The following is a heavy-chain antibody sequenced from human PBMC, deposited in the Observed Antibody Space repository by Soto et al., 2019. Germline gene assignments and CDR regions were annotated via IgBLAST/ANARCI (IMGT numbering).Heavy chain of an antibody. CDR3: ARENGTSSLDY. J-gene: IGHJ4*02. D-gene: IGHD6-6*01. CDR2: IISILDIP. V-gene: IGHV1-69*02. CDR1: GGTVSAYT. Sequence: QVQLVQSGAEVKKPGSSVKVSCEASGGTVSAYTINWVRQAPGQGLEWMGRIISILDIPNYAQKFQGRLTIIADTSTSTTYMELRNVRSEDTATDYCARENGTSSLDYWGQGTLVTVSS.